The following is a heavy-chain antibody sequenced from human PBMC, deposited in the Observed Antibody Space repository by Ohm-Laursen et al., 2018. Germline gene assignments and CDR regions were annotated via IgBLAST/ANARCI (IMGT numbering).Heavy chain of an antibody. J-gene: IGHJ4*02. CDR3: ARVLEYCSGGSCYEDY. CDR2: IQEDGSEK. Sequence: SLRLSCTAPGFTFSSHWMSWVRQAPGKGLEWVANIQEDGSEKYYVDSVKGRFTISRDNAKNSLYLQMNSLRAEDTAVYYCARVLEYCSGGSCYEDYWGQGTLVTVSS. V-gene: IGHV3-7*01. D-gene: IGHD2-15*01. CDR1: GFTFSSHW.